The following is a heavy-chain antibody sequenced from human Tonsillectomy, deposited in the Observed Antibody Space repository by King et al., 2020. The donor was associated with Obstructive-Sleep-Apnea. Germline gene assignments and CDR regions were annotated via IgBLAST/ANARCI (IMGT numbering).Heavy chain of an antibody. CDR1: NYSISSAYY. D-gene: IGHD7-27*01. Sequence: VQLQESGPGLVKPSETLSLTCYVSNYSISSAYYCGCLRQPPGKGLDWIGTFYHSGRTYYNPSLKSRITISVDTSKTQFSLKLSSVTAADTAVYYCAGDNLGMGYFDLWGRGSLVTVSS. CDR3: AGDNLGMGYFDL. V-gene: IGHV4-38-2*02. J-gene: IGHJ2*01. CDR2: FYHSGRT.